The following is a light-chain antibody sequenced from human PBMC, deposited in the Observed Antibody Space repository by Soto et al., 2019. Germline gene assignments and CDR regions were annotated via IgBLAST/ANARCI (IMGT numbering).Light chain of an antibody. CDR3: QQYNNWPRT. J-gene: IGKJ2*01. V-gene: IGKV3-15*01. CDR1: QSVSIN. Sequence: IVMTQSPATLSVSPGERATLSCRASQSVSINLAWYQQKPGQAPRLLIYGASTRATGIPARFSGGGSGTDFTLTISSLQSEDFAVYYCQQYNNWPRTFGQGTKLEIK. CDR2: GAS.